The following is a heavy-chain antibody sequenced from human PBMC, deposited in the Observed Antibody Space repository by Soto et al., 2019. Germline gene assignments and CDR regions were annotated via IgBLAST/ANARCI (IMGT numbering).Heavy chain of an antibody. J-gene: IGHJ4*02. CDR1: GGSISSYY. CDR2: IYYSGST. Sequence: PSETLSLTCTVSGGSISSYYWSWIRQPPGKGLEWIGYIYYSGSTNYNPSLKSRVTISVDTSKNQFSLKLSSVTAADTAVYYCAGMSRYSSGWYGYGDLTPVDYWGQGTLVTVS. D-gene: IGHD6-19*01. CDR3: AGMSRYSSGWYGYGDLTPVDY. V-gene: IGHV4-59*01.